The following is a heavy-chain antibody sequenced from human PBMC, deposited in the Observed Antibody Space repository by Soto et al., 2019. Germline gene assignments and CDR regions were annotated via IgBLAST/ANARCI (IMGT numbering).Heavy chain of an antibody. D-gene: IGHD2-2*01. CDR2: INPSGGST. V-gene: IGHV1-46*01. Sequence: ASVKVSCKECGYALTSYYMHWVRQAPGQGLEWMGIINPSGGSTSYAQKFQGRVTMTRDTSTSTVYMELSSLGSEDTAVYYCARDHRYCSSTSCYPLYYYGMDVWGQGTTVTVSS. CDR3: ARDHRYCSSTSCYPLYYYGMDV. CDR1: GYALTSYY. J-gene: IGHJ6*02.